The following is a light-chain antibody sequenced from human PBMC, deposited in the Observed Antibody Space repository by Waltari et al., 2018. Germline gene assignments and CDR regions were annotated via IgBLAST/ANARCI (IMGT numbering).Light chain of an antibody. V-gene: IGKV4-1*01. CDR2: WAS. Sequence: DIVMTQSPDSLAVSLGERATINCKSSQSVLYSSNHKNYLAWYQQKPGQPPKLLIYWASTRESGVPDRFSGSGSGTAFPLTISSLQAEDVAVYYCQQYYSTPQTFGQGTKLEIK. J-gene: IGKJ2*01. CDR3: QQYYSTPQT. CDR1: QSVLYSSNHKNY.